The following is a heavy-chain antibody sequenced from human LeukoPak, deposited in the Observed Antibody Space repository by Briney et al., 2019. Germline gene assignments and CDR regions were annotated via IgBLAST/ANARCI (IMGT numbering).Heavy chain of an antibody. CDR3: AASGTTSLFDY. CDR1: GNYW. Sequence: GGSLRLSCAASGNYWMHWVRQVPGKGLVWVSHINSDGSWTSYADSVKGRFTISRDNSKNTLYLQMNSLRAEDTAVYYCAASGTTSLFDYWGQGTLVTVSS. D-gene: IGHD1-7*01. CDR2: INSDGSWT. J-gene: IGHJ4*02. V-gene: IGHV3-74*01.